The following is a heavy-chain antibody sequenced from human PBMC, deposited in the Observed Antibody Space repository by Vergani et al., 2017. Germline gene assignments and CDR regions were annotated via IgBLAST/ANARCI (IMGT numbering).Heavy chain of an antibody. CDR3: ARETRDTPSSLDY. CDR2: TWYEGNNN. D-gene: IGHD5-24*01. Sequence: VQLLESGGGLVQPGRSLRLSCTPSSFKLGDYGMHWVRQAPGKGLEWVSMTWYEGNNNYYADSVKGRFTISKDISKNTLYLQMNSLRGDDTAVYYCARETRDTPSSLDYWGQGTLVTVSS. J-gene: IGHJ4*02. CDR1: SFKLGDYG. V-gene: IGHV3-33*01.